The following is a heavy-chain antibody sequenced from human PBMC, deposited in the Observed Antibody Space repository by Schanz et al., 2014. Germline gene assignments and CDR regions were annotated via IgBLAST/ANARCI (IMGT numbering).Heavy chain of an antibody. D-gene: IGHD5-12*01. CDR2: MYINSGST. J-gene: IGHJ4*02. CDR3: ARDGGRDGYNLAFDV. CDR1: GFTFTTFA. V-gene: IGHV3-23*04. Sequence: EVRLVESGGGLVQPGGSLRLSCATSGFTFTTFAMTWVRQAPGKGLEWISSMYINSGSTQYADSVKGRFIISRDSSKNTLFLQMNSLRAEDTAVYFCARDGGRDGYNLAFDVWGQGTLVTVSS.